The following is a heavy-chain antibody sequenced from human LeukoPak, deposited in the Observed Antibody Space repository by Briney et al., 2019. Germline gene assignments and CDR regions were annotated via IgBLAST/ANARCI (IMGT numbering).Heavy chain of an antibody. J-gene: IGHJ4*02. Sequence: PGGSLRLSCAASGLTVSSNCMSWVRQAPGKGLEWVANIKQDGSEKYYVDSVKGRFTISRDNAKNSLYLQMNSLRAEDTAVYYCARADILRFLEWLPHFDYWGQGTLVTVSS. CDR2: IKQDGSEK. CDR1: GLTVSSNC. V-gene: IGHV3-7*01. CDR3: ARADILRFLEWLPHFDY. D-gene: IGHD3-3*01.